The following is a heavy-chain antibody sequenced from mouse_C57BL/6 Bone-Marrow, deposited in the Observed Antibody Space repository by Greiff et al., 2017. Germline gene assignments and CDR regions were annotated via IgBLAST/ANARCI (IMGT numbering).Heavy chain of an antibody. J-gene: IGHJ2*01. CDR1: GYTFTSYW. CDR3: ARRGSSYGSSHY. V-gene: IGHV1-55*01. Sequence: QVQLQQPGAELVKPGASVKMSCKASGYTFTSYWITWVKQRPGQGLEWIGDIYPGSGSTNYNEKFKSKATLTVDTSSSTAYMQRSSLTSEDSAVYYCARRGSSYGSSHYWGQGTTLTVSS. D-gene: IGHD1-1*01. CDR2: IYPGSGST.